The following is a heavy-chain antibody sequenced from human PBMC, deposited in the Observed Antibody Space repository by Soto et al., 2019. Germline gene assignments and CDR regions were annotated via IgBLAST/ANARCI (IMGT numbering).Heavy chain of an antibody. V-gene: IGHV3-23*01. D-gene: IGHD2-2*01. Sequence: GGSLRLSCAASGFTFSSYAMSWVRQAPGKGLEWVSAISGSGGSTYYADSVKGRFTISRDNSKNTLYLQMNSLRAEDTAVYYCAKIYCSSTSCQRIYYYYGMDVWGQGTTVTVSS. CDR1: GFTFSSYA. CDR2: ISGSGGST. J-gene: IGHJ6*02. CDR3: AKIYCSSTSCQRIYYYYGMDV.